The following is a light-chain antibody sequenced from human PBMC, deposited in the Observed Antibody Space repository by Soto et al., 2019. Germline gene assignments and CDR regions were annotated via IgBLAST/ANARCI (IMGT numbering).Light chain of an antibody. Sequence: DIPLTQSPSSVSASVGDRVTITCRANQHIDRWLAWFQQKPGKAPELLIYGASILESWVPSRFNGSRSGTDFTLTISGLQPEDFATYYCHQAHTFPYTFGPGTKVDMK. CDR1: QHIDRW. CDR3: HQAHTFPYT. V-gene: IGKV1-12*01. CDR2: GAS. J-gene: IGKJ3*01.